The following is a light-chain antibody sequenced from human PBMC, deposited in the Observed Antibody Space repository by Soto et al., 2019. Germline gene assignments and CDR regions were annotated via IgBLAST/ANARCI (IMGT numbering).Light chain of an antibody. J-gene: IGLJ3*02. Sequence: QPVLTQSPSASASLGASVKLTCTLDSGHSTYAIAWHQQQPEKGPRYLMKLNSDGSHTKGDGIPDRFSGSSSGDERYLIISSLQSEDEADYYCQTWATGIRVFGGGTKLTVL. CDR1: SGHSTYA. V-gene: IGLV4-69*01. CDR3: QTWATGIRV. CDR2: LNSDGSH.